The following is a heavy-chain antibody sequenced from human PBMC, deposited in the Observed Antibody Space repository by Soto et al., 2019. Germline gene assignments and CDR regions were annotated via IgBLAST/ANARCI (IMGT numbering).Heavy chain of an antibody. V-gene: IGHV3-23*01. CDR2: ISGSGGST. J-gene: IGHJ4*02. CDR3: AKCDYIWGSYPRPVAD. CDR1: GFTFSSYA. Sequence: GGSLRLSCAASGFTFSSYAMSWVRQAPGKGLEWVSAISGSGGSTYYADSVKGRFTISRDNSKNTLYLQMNSLRAEDTAVYYSAKCDYIWGSYPRPVADWGQGTLVTVAS. D-gene: IGHD3-16*02.